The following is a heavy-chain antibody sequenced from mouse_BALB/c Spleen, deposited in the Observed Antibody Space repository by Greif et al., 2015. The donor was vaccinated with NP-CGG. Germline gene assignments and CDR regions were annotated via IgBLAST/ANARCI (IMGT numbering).Heavy chain of an antibody. CDR3: TTGFAY. CDR1: GFTFSNYW. V-gene: IGHV6-6*02. J-gene: IGHJ3*01. Sequence: EVKLVESGGGLVQPGGSMKLSCVASGFTFSNYWMNWVRQSPERGLEWVAEIRLKSNNYATHYAESVKGRFTISRDDSKSSVYLQMNNLRAEDTGIYYCTTGFAYWGQGTLVTVSA. CDR2: IRLKSNNYAT.